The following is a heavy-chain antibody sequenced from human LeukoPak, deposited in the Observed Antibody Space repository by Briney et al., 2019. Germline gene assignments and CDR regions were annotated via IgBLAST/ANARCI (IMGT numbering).Heavy chain of an antibody. V-gene: IGHV3-30*02. Sequence: GGSLRLSCAASGFTFSRHGMHWVRQAPAKGLEWVAFIRYDGAEKYYADSVKGRFTISRDKSENTLYLQMNSLRPEDTAVYYCAKGSYYCRDSCPQYYYYMDVWGKGTTVIVSS. CDR1: GFTFSRHG. CDR2: IRYDGAEK. J-gene: IGHJ6*03. CDR3: AKGSYYCRDSCPQYYYYMDV. D-gene: IGHD5-24*01.